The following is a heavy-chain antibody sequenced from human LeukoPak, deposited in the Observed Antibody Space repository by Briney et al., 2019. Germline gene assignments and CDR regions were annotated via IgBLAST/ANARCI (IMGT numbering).Heavy chain of an antibody. V-gene: IGHV3-7*01. CDR3: ARDIYDSSGHSDY. J-gene: IGHJ4*02. CDR2: IKQDGSEK. CDR1: GFTFSDYY. D-gene: IGHD3-22*01. Sequence: GGSLRLSCAASGFTFSDYYMSWVRQAPGKGLEWVANIKQDGSEKYYVDSVKGRFTISRDNAKNSLYLQMNSLRAEDTAVYYCARDIYDSSGHSDYWGQGTLVTVSS.